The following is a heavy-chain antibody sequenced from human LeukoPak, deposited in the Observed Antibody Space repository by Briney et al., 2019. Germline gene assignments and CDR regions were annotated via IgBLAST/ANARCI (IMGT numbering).Heavy chain of an antibody. CDR2: ISPNSGGT. CDR1: GYTFTSYA. V-gene: IGHV1-2*02. J-gene: IGHJ4*02. Sequence: ASVKVSCKTSGYTFTSYAISWVRQAPGQGLEWMGWISPNSGGTNYAQKFQGRVTMTRDTSISTAYMELSRLRSDDTAVYYCARGREYYYDSSGYSLVYFDYWGQGTLVTVSS. D-gene: IGHD3-22*01. CDR3: ARGREYYYDSSGYSLVYFDY.